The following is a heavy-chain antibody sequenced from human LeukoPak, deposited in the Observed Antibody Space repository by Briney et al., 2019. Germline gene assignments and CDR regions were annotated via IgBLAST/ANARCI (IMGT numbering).Heavy chain of an antibody. V-gene: IGHV6-1*01. J-gene: IGHJ3*02. Sequence: SQTLSLTCAISGDSVSSNSASWNWIRQSPSRGLEWLGRTYYRSKWYGEYAGSVRGRITINADTSKNQFSLQLYSVTPDDTAVYYCARDPGWEMLHAFDIWGQGTMVTVSS. D-gene: IGHD1-26*01. CDR2: TYYRSKWYG. CDR1: GDSVSSNSAS. CDR3: ARDPGWEMLHAFDI.